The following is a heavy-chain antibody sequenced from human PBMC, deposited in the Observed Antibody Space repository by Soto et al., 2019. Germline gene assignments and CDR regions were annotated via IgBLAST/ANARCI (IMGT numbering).Heavy chain of an antibody. D-gene: IGHD3-16*02. CDR1: GFTFSSYE. V-gene: IGHV3-48*03. J-gene: IGHJ1*01. Sequence: GGSLRLSCAASGFTFSSYELIWVRQAPGMGLEWVSYISNTGYNIHYADSVKGRFTISRDNAKNLLFLQMNSLRVEDTAVYYCARVSQSFIEYFRHWGQGTLVTVSS. CDR3: ARVSQSFIEYFRH. CDR2: ISNTGYNI.